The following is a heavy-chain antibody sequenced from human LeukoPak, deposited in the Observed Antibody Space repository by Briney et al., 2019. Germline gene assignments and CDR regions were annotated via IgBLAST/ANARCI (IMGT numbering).Heavy chain of an antibody. V-gene: IGHV3-74*01. CDR3: ARGGRYAYFLDY. J-gene: IGHJ4*02. D-gene: IGHD3-16*01. CDR1: GFIFSDYW. CDR2: IKSDGSST. Sequence: GGSLSLSCAASGFIFSDYWMHWVRQGPGKGLVWVSRIKSDGSSTSYAESVKGRFTISRDNAKNTMYVHMNSLRDEDTAVYYCARGGRYAYFLDYWGQGTLVTVSS.